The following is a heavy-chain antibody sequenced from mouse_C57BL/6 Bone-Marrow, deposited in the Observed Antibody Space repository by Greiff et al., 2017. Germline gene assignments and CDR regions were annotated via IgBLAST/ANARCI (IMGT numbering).Heavy chain of an antibody. CDR2: IHPNSGST. Sequence: QVQLQQPGAELVKPGASVKLSCKASGYTFTSYWMHWVKQRPGQGLEWIGMIHPNSGSTNYNEKFKSKATLTVDKSSSTAYMQLSSLTSDDSAVYYCANGLYYGSNAMGYWGQGTSVTVSS. CDR1: GYTFTSYW. J-gene: IGHJ4*01. CDR3: ANGLYYGSNAMGY. D-gene: IGHD1-1*01. V-gene: IGHV1-64*01.